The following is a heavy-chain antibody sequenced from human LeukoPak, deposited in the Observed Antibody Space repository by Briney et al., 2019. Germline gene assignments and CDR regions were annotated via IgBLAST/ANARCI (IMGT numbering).Heavy chain of an antibody. CDR3: ARAGDDYGGNPPPKAFDY. J-gene: IGHJ4*02. D-gene: IGHD4-23*01. V-gene: IGHV1-46*01. CDR1: GYTFTSYY. CDR2: INPSGGST. Sequence: GASVKVSCKASGYTFTSYYMHWVRQAPGQGLEWMGIINPSGGSTSYAQKFQGRVTMTRDMSTSTVYMELSSLRSEDTAVYYCARAGDDYGGNPPPKAFDYWGQGTLVTVSS.